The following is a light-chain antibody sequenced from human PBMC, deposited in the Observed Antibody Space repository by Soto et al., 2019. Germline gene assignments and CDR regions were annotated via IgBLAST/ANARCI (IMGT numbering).Light chain of an antibody. CDR2: DAS. CDR1: QTITRW. CDR3: QQYNSYSWT. Sequence: DIQMTQSPSTLSASVGDRFTITCRASQTITRWMAWYQQKPGKXHKXXIYDASTLESGVPSRFSGSRSGTELTITIGSLQPDDCETYDGQQYNSYSWTFGQGTKVDIK. J-gene: IGKJ1*01. V-gene: IGKV1-5*01.